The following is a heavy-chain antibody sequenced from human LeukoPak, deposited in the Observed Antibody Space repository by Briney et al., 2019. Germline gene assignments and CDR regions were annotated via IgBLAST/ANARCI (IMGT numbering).Heavy chain of an antibody. CDR3: ARGGTTFEH. V-gene: IGHV3-7*01. CDR1: GFTFSSYA. Sequence: PGGSLRLSCAASGFTFSSYAMSWVRQAPGKGLEWVANIKYDGSEKYYVDSVKGRFTISRDNAKNSLYLQMNSPRAEDTAVYYCARGGTTFEHWGQGTLVTVSS. CDR2: IKYDGSEK. J-gene: IGHJ4*02. D-gene: IGHD1-1*01.